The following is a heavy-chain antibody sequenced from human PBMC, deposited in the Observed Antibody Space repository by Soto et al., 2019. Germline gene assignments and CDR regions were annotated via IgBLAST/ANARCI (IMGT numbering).Heavy chain of an antibody. V-gene: IGHV3-7*01. CDR3: AGVGYCGGGSCHAYVSNY. CDR2: INQDGSEK. CDR1: GFTLSSSW. J-gene: IGHJ4*02. D-gene: IGHD2-15*01. Sequence: EVQLVESGGTLVQAGGSLRLSCAASGFTLSSSWMSWVRQAPGKGLEWVANINQDGSEKYYVDSTKGRFTISRDNAKNTLYLQMCSLRAEDTPVDYCAGVGYCGGGSCHAYVSNYWGQGTLVTVSS.